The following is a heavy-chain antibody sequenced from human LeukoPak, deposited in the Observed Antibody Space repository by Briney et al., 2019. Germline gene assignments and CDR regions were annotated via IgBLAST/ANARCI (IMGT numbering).Heavy chain of an antibody. V-gene: IGHV4-4*07. J-gene: IGHJ5*02. CDR1: GGSVSSYY. D-gene: IGHD2-2*02. CDR2: IYTSGST. CDR3: ARDQGYCSSTSCYTGGVSWFDP. Sequence: PSETLSLTCTVSGGSVSSYYWSWIRQPAGKGLEWIGRIYTSGSTNYNPSLKSRVTMSVDTSKNQFSLKLSSVTAADTAVYYCARDQGYCSSTSCYTGGVSWFDPWGQGTLVTVSS.